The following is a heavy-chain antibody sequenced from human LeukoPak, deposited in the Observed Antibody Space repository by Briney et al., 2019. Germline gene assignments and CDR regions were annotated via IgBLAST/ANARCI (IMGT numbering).Heavy chain of an antibody. J-gene: IGHJ4*02. V-gene: IGHV1-2*02. Sequence: ASVKVSCKASGYTFTGYYMHWVRQAPGQGLEWMGWINPNSGGTNYAQKFQGRVTMTRDTSISTAYMELSRLRSDDTAVYYCARTVVRYFDRRIDYWGQGTLVTVSS. CDR1: GYTFTGYY. CDR2: INPNSGGT. CDR3: ARTVVRYFDRRIDY. D-gene: IGHD3-9*01.